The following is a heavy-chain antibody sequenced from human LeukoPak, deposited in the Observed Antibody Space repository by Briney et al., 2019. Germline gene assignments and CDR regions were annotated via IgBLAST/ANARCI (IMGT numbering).Heavy chain of an antibody. CDR2: ISSNGGST. D-gene: IGHD1-26*01. CDR1: GFTFSSYA. V-gene: IGHV3-64*04. CDR3: AKDPHLSVGATTDY. Sequence: GGSLRLSCSASGFTFSSYAMHWVRQAPGKGLEYVSAISSNGGSTYYADSVKGRFTISRDNSKNTLYLQMNSLRAEDTAVYYCAKDPHLSVGATTDYWGQGTLVTVSS. J-gene: IGHJ4*02.